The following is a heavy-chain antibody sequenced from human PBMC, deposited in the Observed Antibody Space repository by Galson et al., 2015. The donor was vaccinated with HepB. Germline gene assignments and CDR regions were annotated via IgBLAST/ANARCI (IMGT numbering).Heavy chain of an antibody. CDR1: GGYFSSYA. CDR3: ARAPRISFGELMQPLTN. J-gene: IGHJ4*02. V-gene: IGHV1-69*05. D-gene: IGHD3-10*01. CDR2: IIPMFGTA. Sequence: SVKVSCKASGGYFSSYAVSWVRQAPGQGLEWMGGIIPMFGTANYARKFQGRVTITRDSSASTAYMYLSSLRSEDTAVYYCARAPRISFGELMQPLTNWGLGTLVTVSS.